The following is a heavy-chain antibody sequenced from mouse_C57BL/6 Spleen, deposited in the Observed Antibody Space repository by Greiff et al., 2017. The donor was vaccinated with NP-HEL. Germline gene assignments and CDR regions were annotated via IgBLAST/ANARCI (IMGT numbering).Heavy chain of an antibody. CDR3: ATAILPTVVAPFDY. Sequence: EVQLQQSGPELVKPGASVKISCKASGYSFTDYNMNWVKQSTGKSLEWIGVINPNYGTTSYNQKFKGKATLTVDQSSSTAYMQLNSLTSEDSAVYYCATAILPTVVAPFDYWGQGTTLTVSS. D-gene: IGHD1-1*01. J-gene: IGHJ2*01. V-gene: IGHV1-39*01. CDR2: INPNYGTT. CDR1: GYSFTDYN.